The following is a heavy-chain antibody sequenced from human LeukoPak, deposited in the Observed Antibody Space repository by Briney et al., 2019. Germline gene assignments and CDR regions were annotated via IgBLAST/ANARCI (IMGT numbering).Heavy chain of an antibody. J-gene: IGHJ4*02. CDR3: ATGLYGSGSFIMFRLDY. CDR1: GYIFTTYY. CDR2: INPSGVST. D-gene: IGHD3-10*01. Sequence: ASVKVSCKASGYIFTTYYMHWVRQAPGQGLEWMGIINPSGVSTIYAQKFQGRVTMTEDTSTDTAYMELSSLRSEDTAVYYCATGLYGSGSFIMFRLDYWGQGTLVTVSS. V-gene: IGHV1-46*01.